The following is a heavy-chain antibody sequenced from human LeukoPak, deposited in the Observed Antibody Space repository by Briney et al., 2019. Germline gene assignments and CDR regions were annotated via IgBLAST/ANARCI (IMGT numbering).Heavy chain of an antibody. CDR1: GGSLRSCY. CDR2: ASHSGTT. CDR3: ARVGGWLQLKRWGFDY. Sequence: SETLSLTCAVYGGSLRSCYWSWIRQSPGKGLEWIGEASHSGTTTYNPSLKGRVIISMDTSKRQFSLKVTSVTAADTAIYYCARVGGWLQLKRWGFDYWGQGTPVTVSS. J-gene: IGHJ4*02. D-gene: IGHD5-24*01. V-gene: IGHV4-34*01.